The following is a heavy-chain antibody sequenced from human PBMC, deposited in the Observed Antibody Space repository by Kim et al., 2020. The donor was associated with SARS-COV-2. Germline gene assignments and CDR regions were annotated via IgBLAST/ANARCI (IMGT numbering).Heavy chain of an antibody. Sequence: FPISRDNSKNTLYLQMNSLRAEDTAVYYCAKDPRLSRITMIVVVIPFFDYWGQGTLVTVSS. V-gene: IGHV3-23*01. D-gene: IGHD3-22*01. J-gene: IGHJ4*02. CDR3: AKDPRLSRITMIVVVIPFFDY.